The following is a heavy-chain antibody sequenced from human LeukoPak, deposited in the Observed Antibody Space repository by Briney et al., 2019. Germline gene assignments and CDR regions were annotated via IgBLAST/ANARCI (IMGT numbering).Heavy chain of an antibody. CDR1: GGSISSSSYY. CDR3: GRQSGVYSSGWYSGYYYGMDV. CDR2: IYYSGST. J-gene: IGHJ6*02. D-gene: IGHD6-19*01. Sequence: NPSETLSLTCTVSGGSISSSSYYWGWIRQPPGKGLEWIGSIYYSGSTYYNPSLKSRVTISVDTSKNQFSLKLSSVTAADTAVYYCGRQSGVYSSGWYSGYYYGMDVWGQGTTVTVSS. V-gene: IGHV4-39*01.